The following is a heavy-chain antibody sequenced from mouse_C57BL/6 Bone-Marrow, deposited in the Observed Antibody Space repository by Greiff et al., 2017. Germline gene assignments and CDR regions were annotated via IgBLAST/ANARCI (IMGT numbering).Heavy chain of an antibody. Sequence: EVKLVESGGGLVQSGRSLRLSCATSGFTFSDFYMEWVRQAPGKGLEWIAASRNKANDYTTEYSASVKGRFIVSRDTSQSILYLQMNALRAEDTAIYYCARDARYGDAMDYWGQGTSVTVSS. V-gene: IGHV7-1*01. CDR3: ARDARYGDAMDY. J-gene: IGHJ4*01. CDR2: SRNKANDYTT. D-gene: IGHD1-1*01. CDR1: GFTFSDFY.